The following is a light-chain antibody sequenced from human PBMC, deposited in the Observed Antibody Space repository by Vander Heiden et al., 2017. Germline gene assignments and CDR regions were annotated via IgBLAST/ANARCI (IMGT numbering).Light chain of an antibody. J-gene: IGKJ4*01. CDR2: AAS. CDR3: QQANSFPLT. Sequence: DIETIQPPSSASASVGDRVTITCRASQVISSWLAWYQQKPGIAPKLLIYAASSFQSGVPSRFSGSGSGTDFTLTISSLQPEDFATYYCQQANSFPLTFGGGTKVEIK. V-gene: IGKV1-12*01. CDR1: QVISSW.